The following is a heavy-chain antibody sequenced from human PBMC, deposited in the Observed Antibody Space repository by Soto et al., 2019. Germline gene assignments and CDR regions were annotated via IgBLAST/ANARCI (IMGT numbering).Heavy chain of an antibody. CDR3: ARGYFDSGHGYDL. J-gene: IGHJ5*02. CDR2: IYPGDSDT. Sequence: PGESLKISCKGSGYTFTSYWIGLVCQMPGKGLEWMGVIYPGDSDTRYSPSFQGQVTISADNSISTAYLQWSSLKASDTAMYYCARGYFDSGHGYDLWGQGTLVTVSS. CDR1: GYTFTSYW. D-gene: IGHD3-10*01. V-gene: IGHV5-51*01.